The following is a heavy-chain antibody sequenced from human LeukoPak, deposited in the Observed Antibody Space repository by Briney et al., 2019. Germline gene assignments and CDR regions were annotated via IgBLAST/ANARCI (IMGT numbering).Heavy chain of an antibody. Sequence: GGSLRLSCAASGFTSSSYSMNWVRQAPGKGLEWVSSISSSSSYIYYADSVKGRFTISRDNAKNSLYLQMNSLRAEDTAVYYCAISMVDTAMVGYWGQGTLVTVSS. CDR3: AISMVDTAMVGY. J-gene: IGHJ4*02. CDR2: ISSSSSYI. D-gene: IGHD5-18*01. V-gene: IGHV3-21*01. CDR1: GFTSSSYS.